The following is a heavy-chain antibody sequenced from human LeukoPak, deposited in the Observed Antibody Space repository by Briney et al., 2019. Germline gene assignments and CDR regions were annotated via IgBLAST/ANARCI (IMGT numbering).Heavy chain of an antibody. Sequence: SVKVSCKASGGTFSSYAISWVRQAPGQGLEWMGRIIPILGIANYAQKFQGRVTITADKSTSTAYMELSSLRSEDTAVYYCARGYGGNSGTFDYWGQGTLVTVSS. J-gene: IGHJ4*02. V-gene: IGHV1-69*04. CDR2: IIPILGIA. CDR3: ARGYGGNSGTFDY. D-gene: IGHD4-23*01. CDR1: GGTFSSYA.